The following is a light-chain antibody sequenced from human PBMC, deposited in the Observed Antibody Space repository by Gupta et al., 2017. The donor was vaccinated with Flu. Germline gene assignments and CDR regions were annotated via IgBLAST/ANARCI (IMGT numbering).Light chain of an antibody. CDR3: LQTYSSSPTT. J-gene: IGKJ4*01. Sequence: SSLSASVGDRVIITCRASQSISSYLHWYQQKPGKAPKLLIYAASSLQSGVTSRFSGSGSGTDFSLTISSRQQEAFASYFCLQTYSSSPTTFGGGTRVEIK. CDR2: AAS. V-gene: IGKV1-39*01. CDR1: QSISSY.